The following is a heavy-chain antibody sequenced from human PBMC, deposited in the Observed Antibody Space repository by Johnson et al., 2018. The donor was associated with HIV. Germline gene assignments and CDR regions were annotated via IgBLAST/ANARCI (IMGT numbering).Heavy chain of an antibody. CDR1: GFTFSSYA. J-gene: IGHJ3*02. Sequence: VQLVESGGGLVKPGGSLRLSCEASGFTFSSYAMHWVRQAPGKGLEWVAVISYDAKHKYYADSLKGRFTVSRDNSKNTLYLQMNSLRAEDTALYYCAVLWFGDLWAFDIWGQGTKVTVSS. CDR3: AVLWFGDLWAFDI. D-gene: IGHD3-10*01. CDR2: ISYDAKHK. V-gene: IGHV3-30*14.